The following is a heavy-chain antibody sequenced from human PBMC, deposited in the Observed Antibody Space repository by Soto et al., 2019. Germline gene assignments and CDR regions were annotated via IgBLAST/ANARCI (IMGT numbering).Heavy chain of an antibody. CDR3: ATSYDSGFDP. J-gene: IGHJ5*02. V-gene: IGHV1-18*04. CDR2: ISVSNGNT. D-gene: IGHD5-12*01. CDR1: GYSFSSYG. Sequence: GASVKVSCKASGYSFSSYGISWVRQAPGQGLEWMGWISVSNGNTNYAPKFQGRVTMTTDTSTSTAYMELRSLRSDDTAVYYCATSYDSGFDPWGQGTLVTVSS.